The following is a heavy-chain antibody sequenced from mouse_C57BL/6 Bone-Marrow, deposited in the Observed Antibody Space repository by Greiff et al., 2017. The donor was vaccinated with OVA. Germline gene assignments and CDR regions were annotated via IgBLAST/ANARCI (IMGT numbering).Heavy chain of an antibody. CDR1: GFTFTDYY. CDR3: VKVRWLLVFDY. J-gene: IGHJ2*01. D-gene: IGHD2-3*01. Sequence: EVQVVESGGGLVQPGASLRLSCAASGFTFTDYYMSWVRQPPGKAPEWLALIRNKANGYTTEYTASVKGRFTISRDNSQIILYLPMTTLSAEDSATYYCVKVRWLLVFDYWGQGTTLTVSS. V-gene: IGHV7-4*01. CDR2: IRNKANGYTT.